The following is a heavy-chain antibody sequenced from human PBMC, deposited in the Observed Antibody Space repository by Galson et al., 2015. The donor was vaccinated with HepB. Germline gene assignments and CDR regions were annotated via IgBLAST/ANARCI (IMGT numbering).Heavy chain of an antibody. J-gene: IGHJ3*02. CDR1: GFTFSSYG. V-gene: IGHV3-30*18. D-gene: IGHD1-26*01. CDR2: ISYDGSNK. Sequence: SLRLSCAASGFTFSSYGMHWVRQAPGKGLEWVAVISYDGSNKYYADSVKGRFTISRDNSKNTLYLQMNSLRAEDTAVYYCAKAADWGELLHSGAFDIWGQGTMVTVSS. CDR3: AKAADWGELLHSGAFDI.